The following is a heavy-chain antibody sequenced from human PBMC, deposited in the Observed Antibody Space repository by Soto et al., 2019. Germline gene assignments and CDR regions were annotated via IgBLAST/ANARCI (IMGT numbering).Heavy chain of an antibody. J-gene: IGHJ4*02. D-gene: IGHD3-16*01. CDR2: ISYSGAT. Sequence: PSETRSLTCTVSGGSVTSGRYYWPWVRQPPGKGLEWIGFISYSGATNYNSSLKSRVTISVDTSKNQFSLRLNSVSAADTAVYYCARSRGGGTLDSWGQGTLVTVSS. CDR1: GGSVTSGRYY. CDR3: ARSRGGGTLDS. V-gene: IGHV4-61*01.